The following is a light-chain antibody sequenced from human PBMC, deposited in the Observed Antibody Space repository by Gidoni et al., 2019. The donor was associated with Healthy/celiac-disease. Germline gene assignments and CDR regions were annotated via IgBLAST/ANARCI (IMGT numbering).Light chain of an antibody. CDR2: AAA. J-gene: IGKJ4*01. CDR3: QQSYSTPPLT. CDR1: QSISSY. Sequence: DIQMTQSPSSLSASVGDRVTITCRARQSISSYLNWYKQKPGKAPKILIYAAASLQSGVPSRFSGSGSGTDFTLTISSLQPEDFATYYCQQSYSTPPLTFGGGTKVEIK. V-gene: IGKV1-39*01.